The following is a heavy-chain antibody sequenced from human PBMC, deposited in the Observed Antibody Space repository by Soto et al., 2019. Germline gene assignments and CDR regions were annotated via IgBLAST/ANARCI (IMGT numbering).Heavy chain of an antibody. CDR2: ILTTGTTI. Sequence: EVQLVKSGGDLLRPGGSLRLSCAASGFTFSDYSMNWVRRAPGKGLEWVSYILTTGTTIYHADSVKGRFTISRDNAKNSLYLQMNSLTADDTAVYYCARVRGPGLSDYYMDVWGKGTTVTVSS. V-gene: IGHV3-48*01. CDR1: GFTFSDYS. CDR3: ARVRGPGLSDYYMDV. J-gene: IGHJ6*03.